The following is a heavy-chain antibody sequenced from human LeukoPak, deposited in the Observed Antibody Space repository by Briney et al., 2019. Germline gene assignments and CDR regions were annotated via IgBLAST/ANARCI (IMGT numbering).Heavy chain of an antibody. Sequence: SGGSLRLSCAASGFTFSGYSMTWVRQAPGKGLEWLSYISSSSSTIYYADSVKGRITISRDNAKNSLYLQMNSLRAEDTALYYCARVRGSYASDYWGQGTLVTVSS. D-gene: IGHD3-16*01. CDR3: ARVRGSYASDY. CDR2: ISSSSSTI. J-gene: IGHJ4*02. CDR1: GFTFSGYS. V-gene: IGHV3-48*01.